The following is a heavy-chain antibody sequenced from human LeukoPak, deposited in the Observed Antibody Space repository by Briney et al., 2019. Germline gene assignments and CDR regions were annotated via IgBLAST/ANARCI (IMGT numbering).Heavy chain of an antibody. V-gene: IGHV4-59*01. Sequence: SETLSLTCTVSGGSISRYYWSWIRQPPGKGLEGIGYIYYCGSTNYNPSLKRRLTISVDTAKNQFSLKLSSVTAADAAVYYCASRSYWGQGTLVTVSS. CDR3: ASRSY. CDR1: GGSISRYY. CDR2: IYYCGST. J-gene: IGHJ4*02.